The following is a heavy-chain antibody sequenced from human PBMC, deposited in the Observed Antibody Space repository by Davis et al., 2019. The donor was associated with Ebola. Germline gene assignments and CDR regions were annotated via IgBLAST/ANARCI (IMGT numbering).Heavy chain of an antibody. J-gene: IGHJ4*02. CDR1: GYTFSNFA. D-gene: IGHD2-15*01. CDR2: INAGDGNT. V-gene: IGHV1-3*01. CDR3: ARGSANYCIGTTCYLTEADF. Sequence: AASVQVSCKASGYTFSNFAMHWVRQAPGHSLEWIGWINAGDGNTKYSQKFQGRVTITTDTSATTAYMELRSLRSDDTAVYYCARGSANYCIGTTCYLTEADFWGQGTQVTVS.